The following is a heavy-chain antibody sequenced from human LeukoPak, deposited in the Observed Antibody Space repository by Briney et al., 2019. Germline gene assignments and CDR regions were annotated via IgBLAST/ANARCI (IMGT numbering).Heavy chain of an antibody. CDR2: IYYSGST. Sequence: SETLSLTCTVSGGSISSYYWSWIRQPPGKGLEWIGYIYYSGSTNYNPSLKSRVTISVDTSKNQFSLKLSSVTAADTAVYYCARHPEYSSSSEEYFQHWGQGTLVTVSS. CDR1: GGSISSYY. CDR3: ARHPEYSSSSEEYFQH. J-gene: IGHJ1*01. D-gene: IGHD6-6*01. V-gene: IGHV4-59*08.